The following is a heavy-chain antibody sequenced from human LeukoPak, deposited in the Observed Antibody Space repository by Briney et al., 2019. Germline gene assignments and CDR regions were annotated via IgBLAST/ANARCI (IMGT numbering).Heavy chain of an antibody. J-gene: IGHJ3*02. V-gene: IGHV3-30*02. CDR3: VRSNRGHCSGGSCFADDFDI. D-gene: IGHD2-15*01. CDR2: IRHDGSDK. CDR1: GFTFSSYG. Sequence: GGSLRLSCAASGFTFSSYGMHWVRQAPGKGLEWGAFIRHDGSDKNYADSEKGRFTISRDNSKNTLYLQMNSLRADDTAVYYCVRSNRGHCSGGSCFADDFDIWGQGTMVTVSS.